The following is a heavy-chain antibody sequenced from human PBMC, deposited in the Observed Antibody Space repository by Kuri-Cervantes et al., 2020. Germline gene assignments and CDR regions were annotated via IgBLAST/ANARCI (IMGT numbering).Heavy chain of an antibody. CDR1: GFTLSSYT. J-gene: IGHJ4*02. Sequence: GGSLRLSCAASGFTLSSYTIHWVRQAPGRGLEWVALISYDESKKFYSDSVKGRFTISRDNSKDMLFLQMNGLRAEDTAVYYCTKTLSSAFVAIDFWGQRTLVTVSS. CDR2: ISYDESKK. V-gene: IGHV3-30-3*02. CDR3: TKTLSSAFVAIDF. D-gene: IGHD6-19*01.